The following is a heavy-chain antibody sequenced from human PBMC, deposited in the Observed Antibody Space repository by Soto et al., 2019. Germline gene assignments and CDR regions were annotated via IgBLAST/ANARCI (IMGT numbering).Heavy chain of an antibody. CDR2: IDSYGSST. CDR1: GFTFSRYW. D-gene: IGHD6-25*01. V-gene: IGHV3-74*01. Sequence: EVQLVESGGGLVQPGGSLRLSCAASGFTFSRYWMHWVRQVPGKGLVWVSRIDSYGSSTNYADSVKGRFTISRDKAKNTLYLQMNSLRTEDTGVYYCASPEAAAGTHQYFYGLDDWGQGTTVTVSS. J-gene: IGHJ6*01. CDR3: ASPEAAAGTHQYFYGLDD.